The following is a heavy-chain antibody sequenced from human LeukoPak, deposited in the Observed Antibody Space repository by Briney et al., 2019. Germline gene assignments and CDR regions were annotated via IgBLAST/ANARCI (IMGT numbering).Heavy chain of an antibody. CDR3: ARGYGNSGYNYFDY. CDR2: VWFDGSKK. Sequence: PGRSLRLSCAASGFTFSSYGMHWVRQAPGKGLEWVAGVWFDGSKKSYADSVKGRFTISRDSSKNTQSLQMNSLRSEDTAVYHCARGYGNSGYNYFDYWGQGTLLTVSS. V-gene: IGHV3-33*01. D-gene: IGHD2/OR15-2a*01. J-gene: IGHJ4*02. CDR1: GFTFSSYG.